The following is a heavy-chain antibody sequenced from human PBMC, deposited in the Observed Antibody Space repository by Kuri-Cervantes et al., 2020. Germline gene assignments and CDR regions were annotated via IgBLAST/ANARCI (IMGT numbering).Heavy chain of an antibody. CDR3: ARAIGDYAAY. Sequence: GESLKISCAASGFTFSSYGMHWVRQAPGKGLEWVANINQDGSKKYYVDSVKGRFTISRDNAKNSLYLQMNSLRAEDTAVYYCARAIGDYAAYWGQGTLVTVSS. CDR1: GFTFSSYG. V-gene: IGHV3-7*01. D-gene: IGHD4-17*01. J-gene: IGHJ4*02. CDR2: INQDGSKK.